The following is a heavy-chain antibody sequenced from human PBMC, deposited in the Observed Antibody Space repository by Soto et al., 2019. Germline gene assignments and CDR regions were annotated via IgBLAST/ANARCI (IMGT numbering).Heavy chain of an antibody. J-gene: IGHJ6*02. CDR3: TSGEGHCSSTNCYCSFNYYGMDV. CDR1: GFSFTNAW. CDR2: IKNKGDGGTT. Sequence: EVQLVESGGGLVKPGGSLRLSCTGTGFSFTNAWMSWVRQAPGKGLEWVGRIKNKGDGGTTDYAAPVKGRFSISKDDSKDTLYQQMNSLKAEDTAVYYCTSGEGHCSSTNCYCSFNYYGMDVWGQGTAVTVSS. D-gene: IGHD2-2*01. V-gene: IGHV3-15*01.